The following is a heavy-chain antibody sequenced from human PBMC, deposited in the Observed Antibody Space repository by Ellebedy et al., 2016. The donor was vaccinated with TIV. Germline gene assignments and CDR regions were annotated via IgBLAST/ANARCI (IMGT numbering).Heavy chain of an antibody. J-gene: IGHJ4*02. CDR2: ISGSGGST. CDR1: GFTFSSYA. Sequence: GESLKISCAASGFTFSSYAMSWVRQAPGKGLEWVSAISGSGGSTYYADSVKGRFTISRDNSKNTLYLQMNSLRAEDTAVYYCAKDGMYSGSYSGYWGQGTLVTVSS. D-gene: IGHD1-26*01. CDR3: AKDGMYSGSYSGY. V-gene: IGHV3-23*01.